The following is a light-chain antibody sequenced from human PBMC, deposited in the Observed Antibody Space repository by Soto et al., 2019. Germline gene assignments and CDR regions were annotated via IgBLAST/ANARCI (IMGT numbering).Light chain of an antibody. J-gene: IGKJ4*01. CDR1: QSVSSSY. V-gene: IGKV3-20*01. CDR2: GAS. Sequence: EIVLTQSPGTLSLSPGERATLSCRASQSVSSSYLAWYQQKPGQAPRLLIYGASSRATGIPDRFSGSGSGTAFTLTSSRLEPEDFGVYYCHQYDSSPLTFGGGTKVEIK. CDR3: HQYDSSPLT.